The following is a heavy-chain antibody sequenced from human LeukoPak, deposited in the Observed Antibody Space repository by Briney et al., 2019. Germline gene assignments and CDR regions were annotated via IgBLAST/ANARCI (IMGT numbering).Heavy chain of an antibody. CDR1: GFTFTTSW. J-gene: IGHJ4*02. V-gene: IGHV3-7*01. Sequence: GGSLRLSCSASGFTFTTSWMNWVRQAPGKGLEWLASITPNASETYYVDSVRGRFIISRDDDKNSVYLQMNSLRAEDTAGYFCARDRAFKAFDYWGQGNLVSVSS. CDR3: ARDRAFKAFDY. CDR2: ITPNASET.